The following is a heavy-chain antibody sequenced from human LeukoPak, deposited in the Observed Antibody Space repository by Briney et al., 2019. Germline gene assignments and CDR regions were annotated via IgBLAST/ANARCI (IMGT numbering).Heavy chain of an antibody. CDR3: ARDGERITIFGVVILDY. CDR2: ISAYNGNT. V-gene: IGHV1-18*01. Sequence: GASVTVSCKASGYTFTSYGISWVRQAPGQGLEWMGWISAYNGNTNYAQKLQGRVTMTTDTSTSTAYMELRSLRSDDTAVYYCARDGERITIFGVVILDYWGQGTLVTLCS. J-gene: IGHJ4*02. D-gene: IGHD3-3*01. CDR1: GYTFTSYG.